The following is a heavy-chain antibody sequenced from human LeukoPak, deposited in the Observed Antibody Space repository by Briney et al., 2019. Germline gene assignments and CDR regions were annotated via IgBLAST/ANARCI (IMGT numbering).Heavy chain of an antibody. CDR1: GFTFSSYG. CDR2: IWYDGSNK. V-gene: IGHV3-33*01. D-gene: IGHD1-1*01. Sequence: GRSLRLSCAASGFTFSSYGMHWVRQAPGKGLEWVAVIWYDGSNKYYADSVKGRFTISRDNSKNTLYLQMNSLRAEDTAVYYCARGDERSYLDYWGQGTLVTVSS. J-gene: IGHJ4*02. CDR3: ARGDERSYLDY.